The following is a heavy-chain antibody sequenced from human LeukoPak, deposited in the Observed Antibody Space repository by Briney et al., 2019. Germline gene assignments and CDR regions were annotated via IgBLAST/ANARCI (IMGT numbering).Heavy chain of an antibody. Sequence: PGGSLRLSCAASGSTFSNAWMSWVRQAPGKGLEWVGRIKSKTDGGTTDYAAPVKGRFTISRDDSKNTLYLQMNSLKTEDTAVYYCTTLSSRWYYYYYMDVWGKGTTVTVSS. D-gene: IGHD6-13*01. CDR2: IKSKTDGGTT. J-gene: IGHJ6*03. V-gene: IGHV3-15*01. CDR1: GSTFSNAW. CDR3: TTLSSRWYYYYYMDV.